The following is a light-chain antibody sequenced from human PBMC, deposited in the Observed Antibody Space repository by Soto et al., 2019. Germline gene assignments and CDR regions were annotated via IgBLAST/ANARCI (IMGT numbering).Light chain of an antibody. V-gene: IGKV3-20*01. CDR3: QQYNSSPPEFT. CDR1: QSISSSY. J-gene: IGKJ3*01. Sequence: EIVLTQPPGTLSVSPGERVTLSCRASQSISSSYLAWYQQRPGQAPRLLIFGASYRATGIPDRFSGSGSGTDFTLTISRLEPEDFAVYYCQQYNSSPPEFTFGPGTKVDSK. CDR2: GAS.